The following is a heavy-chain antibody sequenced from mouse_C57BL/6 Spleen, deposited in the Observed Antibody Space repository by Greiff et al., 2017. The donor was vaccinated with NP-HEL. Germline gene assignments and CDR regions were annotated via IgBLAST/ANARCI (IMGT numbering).Heavy chain of an antibody. CDR2: INPNNGGT. J-gene: IGHJ4*01. V-gene: IGHV1-22*01. CDR1: GYTFTDYN. CDR3: ARSGSSRYYYAMDY. D-gene: IGHD1-1*01. Sequence: VQLQQSGPELVKPGASVKMSCKASGYTFTDYNMHWVKQSHGKSLEWIGYINPNNGGTRYNQKFKGKATLTVNQSSSTAYMELRSLTSEDSAVYYCARSGSSRYYYAMDYWGQGTSVTVSS.